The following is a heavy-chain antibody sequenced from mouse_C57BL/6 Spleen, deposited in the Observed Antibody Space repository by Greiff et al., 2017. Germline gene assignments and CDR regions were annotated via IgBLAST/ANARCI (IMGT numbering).Heavy chain of an antibody. Sequence: QVQLQQPGAELVRPGSSVKLSCKASGYTFTSYWMHWVKQRPIQGLEWIGNIDPSDSETHYNQKFKDKATLTVDKSSSTAYMQLSSLTSEDSEVYYCARKGTGTGYAMDYWGQGTSVTVSS. CDR1: GYTFTSYW. J-gene: IGHJ4*01. D-gene: IGHD4-1*01. CDR2: IDPSDSET. CDR3: ARKGTGTGYAMDY. V-gene: IGHV1-52*01.